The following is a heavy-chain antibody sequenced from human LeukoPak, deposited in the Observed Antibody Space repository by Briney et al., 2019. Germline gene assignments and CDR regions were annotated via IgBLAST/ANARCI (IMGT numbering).Heavy chain of an antibody. J-gene: IGHJ4*02. CDR1: GYSISSGYY. Sequence: SETLSLTCTVSGYSISSGYYWGWIRQPPGKGLEWIGSIYHSGSTYYNPSLKSRVTISVDTSKDQFSLKLSSVIAADTAVYYCARPVTYYYDSSGYFDYWGQGTLVTVSS. CDR2: IYHSGST. CDR3: ARPVTYYYDSSGYFDY. D-gene: IGHD3-22*01. V-gene: IGHV4-38-2*02.